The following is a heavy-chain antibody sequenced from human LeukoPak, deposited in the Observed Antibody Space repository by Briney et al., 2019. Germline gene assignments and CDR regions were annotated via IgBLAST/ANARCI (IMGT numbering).Heavy chain of an antibody. Sequence: GASVKVSCKASGYTFTSYGISWVRQAPGQGLEWMGWISAYNGNTNYAQKFQGRVTITTDESTSTAYMELSSLRSEDTAVYYCAREWYSSSPRFDAFDIWGQGTMVTVSS. J-gene: IGHJ3*02. D-gene: IGHD6-6*01. CDR3: AREWYSSSPRFDAFDI. CDR1: GYTFTSYG. CDR2: ISAYNGNT. V-gene: IGHV1-18*01.